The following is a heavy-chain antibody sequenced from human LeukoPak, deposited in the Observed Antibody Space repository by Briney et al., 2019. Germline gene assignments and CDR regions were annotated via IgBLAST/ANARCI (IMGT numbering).Heavy chain of an antibody. CDR3: TRDRTPQGVVDY. Sequence: GGSLRLSCTASGFTFGDYAMSWVRQAPGKGLEWVGFIRSKAYGGTTEYAASVKGRFTISRDDSKSIAYLQVNSLKTEDTAVYYCTRDRTPQGVVDYWGQGTLVTVSS. CDR1: GFTFGDYA. V-gene: IGHV3-49*04. D-gene: IGHD2-15*01. CDR2: IRSKAYGGTT. J-gene: IGHJ4*02.